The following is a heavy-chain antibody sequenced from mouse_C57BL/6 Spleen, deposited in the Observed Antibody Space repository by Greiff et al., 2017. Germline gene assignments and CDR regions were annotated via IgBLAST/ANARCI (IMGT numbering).Heavy chain of an antibody. J-gene: IGHJ4*01. D-gene: IGHD1-1*01. V-gene: IGHV1-18*01. CDR1: GYTFTDYN. CDR2: INPNNGGT. Sequence: EVQLQQSGPELVKPGASVKIPCKASGYTFTDYNMDWVKQSHGKSLEWIGDINPNNGGTIYNQKFKGKATLTVDKSSSTAYMELRSLTSEDTAVYYCARGGLRGSSHAMDYWGQGTSVTVSS. CDR3: ARGGLRGSSHAMDY.